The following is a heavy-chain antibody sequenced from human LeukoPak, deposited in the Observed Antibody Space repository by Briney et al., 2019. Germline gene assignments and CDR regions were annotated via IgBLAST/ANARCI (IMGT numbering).Heavy chain of an antibody. CDR2: IRSKAYGGTT. CDR3: TRGGENWNRRGDY. D-gene: IGHD1-1*01. CDR1: GFTFGDYA. J-gene: IGHJ4*02. V-gene: IGHV3-49*05. Sequence: KTGGSLRLSCTASGFTFGDYAMSWFRQAPGKGMEWVGFIRSKAYGGTTEYAASVKGRFTISRDDSKSIAYLQMNSLKTEDTAVYYCTRGGENWNRRGDYWGQGTLVTVSS.